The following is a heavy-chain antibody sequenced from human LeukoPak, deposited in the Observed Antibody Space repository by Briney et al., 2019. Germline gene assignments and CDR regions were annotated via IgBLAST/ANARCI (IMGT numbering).Heavy chain of an antibody. J-gene: IGHJ4*02. Sequence: GGSLRLSCVVSGFTFSSNAMSWVRQAPGKGLEWVSSISSSGGSTYYADSVKGRFTISRDNSKNTVYLQMNSLRAEDTAVYYCAKRGSYDFWSGFDYWGQGTLVAVSS. V-gene: IGHV3-23*01. CDR1: GFTFSSNA. CDR3: AKRGSYDFWSGFDY. CDR2: ISSSGGST. D-gene: IGHD3-3*01.